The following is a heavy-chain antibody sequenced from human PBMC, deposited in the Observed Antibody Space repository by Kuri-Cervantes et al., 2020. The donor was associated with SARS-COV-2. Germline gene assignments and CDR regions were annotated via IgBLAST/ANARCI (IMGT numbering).Heavy chain of an antibody. CDR1: GFTFSSYG. CDR3: ARGPQLLSPEAFDI. CDR2: ISYDGSNK. D-gene: IGHD2-2*01. V-gene: IGHV3-30*03. J-gene: IGHJ3*02. Sequence: GESLKISCAASGFTFSSYGMHWVRQAPGKGLEWVAVISYDGSNKYYADSVKGRFTISRDNSKNTLYLQMNSLRAEDTAVYYCARGPQLLSPEAFDIWGQGTMVTVSS.